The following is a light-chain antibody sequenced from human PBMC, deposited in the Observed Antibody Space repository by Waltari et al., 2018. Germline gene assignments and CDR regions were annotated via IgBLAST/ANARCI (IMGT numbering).Light chain of an antibody. CDR2: ETP. J-gene: IGKJ1*01. Sequence: DIQMTQSPSTLSASVGDRVTITCRASQSISRWVAWYQQKPGQAPKLLIYETPNLGRGGPSRFSGSGSGTDFTLTISSLQPDDFATYYCQQYNSYLGTFGQGTKVEI. V-gene: IGKV1-5*01. CDR1: QSISRW. CDR3: QQYNSYLGT.